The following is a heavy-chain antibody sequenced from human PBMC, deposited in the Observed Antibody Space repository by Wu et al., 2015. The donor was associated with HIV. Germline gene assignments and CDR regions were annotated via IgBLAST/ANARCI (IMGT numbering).Heavy chain of an antibody. V-gene: IGHV1-8*03. D-gene: IGHD2-2*01. Sequence: QVQLVQSGAEVKKPGASVKVSCKASGYTFTSYDINWVRQATGQGLEWMGWMNPNSGNTGYAQKFQGRVTITRNTSISTAYMELSSLRSEDTAVYYCARRVVVPAGPLYWYYYMDVWGKGTTVTVSS. CDR3: ARRVVVPAGPLYWYYYMDV. J-gene: IGHJ6*03. CDR2: MNPNSGNT. CDR1: GYTFTSYD.